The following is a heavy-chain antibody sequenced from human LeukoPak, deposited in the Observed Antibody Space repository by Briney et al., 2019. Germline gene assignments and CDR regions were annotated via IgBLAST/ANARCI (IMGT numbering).Heavy chain of an antibody. J-gene: IGHJ4*02. CDR1: GYSISSGYY. D-gene: IGHD4-17*01. CDR2: IYHSGST. V-gene: IGHV4-38-2*02. CDR3: ASFDNGDYYFDY. Sequence: SETLSLTCTVSGYSISSGYYWGWIRQPPGKGLEWIGSIYHSGSTYYNPSLKSRVTISVDTSKNQFSLKLSSVTAADTAVYYCASFDNGDYYFDYWGQGTLVTVSS.